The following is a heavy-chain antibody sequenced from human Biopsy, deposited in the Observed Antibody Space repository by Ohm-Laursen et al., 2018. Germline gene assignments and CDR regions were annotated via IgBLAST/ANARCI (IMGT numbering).Heavy chain of an antibody. V-gene: IGHV4-4*09. J-gene: IGHJ6*02. D-gene: IGHD2-15*01. CDR3: ARMDCSGGSCHYYSYGMDV. CDR2: IHHSGST. CDR1: GVSITAYY. Sequence: SGTLSLTCPVSGVSITAYYWSWIRQPPGKGLECIGNIHHSGSTNYNPSLKSRLTISVDTSKNQFSLNLSSVTAADTAVYYCARMDCSGGSCHYYSYGMDVWGQGTTVTVSS.